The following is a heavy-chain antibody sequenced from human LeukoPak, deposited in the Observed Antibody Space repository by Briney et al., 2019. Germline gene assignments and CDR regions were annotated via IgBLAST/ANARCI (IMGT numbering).Heavy chain of an antibody. V-gene: IGHV3-23*01. D-gene: IGHD6-19*01. CDR1: GFSFNRYD. CDR2: ISNSGDTT. CDR3: ARASGWYERGPDYYYYYMDV. Sequence: GGSLRLSCAASGFSFNRYDMSWVRQAPGKGLEGVSGISNSGDTTYYADSVKGRFTISRDNSKNSLYLQMNSLRAEDTAVYSCARASGWYERGPDYYYYYMDVWGKGTTVTVSS. J-gene: IGHJ6*03.